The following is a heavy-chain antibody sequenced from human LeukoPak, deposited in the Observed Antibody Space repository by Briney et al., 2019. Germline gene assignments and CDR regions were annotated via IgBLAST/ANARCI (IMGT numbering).Heavy chain of an antibody. Sequence: ASVKVSCKASGYTFTSYGISWVRQAPGQGLEWMGWISAYNGNTNYAQKLQGRVTMTTDTSTSTAYMELRSLRSDDTAVYYCARTRGSSWEVYYYYGMDVWGQGTTITVSS. D-gene: IGHD6-13*01. V-gene: IGHV1-18*01. CDR1: GYTFTSYG. J-gene: IGHJ6*02. CDR3: ARTRGSSWEVYYYYGMDV. CDR2: ISAYNGNT.